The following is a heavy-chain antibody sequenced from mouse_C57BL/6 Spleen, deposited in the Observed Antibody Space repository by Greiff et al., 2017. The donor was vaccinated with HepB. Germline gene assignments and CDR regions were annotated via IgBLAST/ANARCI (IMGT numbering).Heavy chain of an antibody. Sequence: QVQLQQSGAELVRPGASVTLSCKASGYTFTDYDMHWVKQTPVHGLEWIGAIDPETGGTAYNQKFKGKAILTADKSSSTAYMELRSLTSEDSAVYYCTRDDYYGSSYGYFDYWGQGTTLTVSS. CDR3: TRDDYYGSSYGYFDY. V-gene: IGHV1-15*01. J-gene: IGHJ2*01. CDR1: GYTFTDYD. CDR2: IDPETGGT. D-gene: IGHD1-1*01.